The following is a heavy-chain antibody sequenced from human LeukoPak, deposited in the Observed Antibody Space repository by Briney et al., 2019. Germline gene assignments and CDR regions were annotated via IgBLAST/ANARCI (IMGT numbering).Heavy chain of an antibody. Sequence: PSQTLSLTCTVSGGSISSGGYYWSWIRQHPGKGLEWIGYIYYSGSTYYNPSLKSRVTISVDTSKNQFSLKLSSVTAADTAVYYCASIVLGLDAFDIWGQGTMVTVSS. J-gene: IGHJ3*02. V-gene: IGHV4-31*03. D-gene: IGHD2-8*02. CDR3: ASIVLGLDAFDI. CDR1: GGSISSGGYY. CDR2: IYYSGST.